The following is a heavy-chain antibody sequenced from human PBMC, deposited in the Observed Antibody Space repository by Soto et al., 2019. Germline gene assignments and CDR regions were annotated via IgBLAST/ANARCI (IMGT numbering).Heavy chain of an antibody. CDR2: IYYSGST. J-gene: IGHJ6*02. Sequence: SETLSLTCTVSGGSISSGDYYWSWIRQPPGKGLEWIGYIYYSGSTYYNPSLKSRVTISVDTSKNQFSLKLSSVTAADTAVYYCARATTVYGMDVWGQGTTVTVSS. CDR1: GGSISSGDYY. D-gene: IGHD4-17*01. V-gene: IGHV4-30-4*02. CDR3: ARATTVYGMDV.